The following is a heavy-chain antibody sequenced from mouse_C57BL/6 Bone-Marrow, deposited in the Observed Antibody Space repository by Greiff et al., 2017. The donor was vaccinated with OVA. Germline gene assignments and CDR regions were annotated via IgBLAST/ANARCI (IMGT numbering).Heavy chain of an antibody. CDR3: TEGELITTVVATNDY. CDR1: GFTFSNYW. J-gene: IGHJ2*01. Sequence: EVKLEESGGGLVQPGGSMKLSCVVSGFTFSNYWMIWVRQTPEKGLEWVAQIRLKSDNYATQYAESVKGRFTISRDDPKSSVYLQMNNLRAEDTGIYYCTEGELITTVVATNDYWGQGTTLTVSS. D-gene: IGHD1-1*01. CDR2: IRLKSDNYAT. V-gene: IGHV6-3*01.